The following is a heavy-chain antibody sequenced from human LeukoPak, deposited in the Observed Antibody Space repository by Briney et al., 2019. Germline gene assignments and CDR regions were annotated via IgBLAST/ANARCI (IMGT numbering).Heavy chain of an antibody. D-gene: IGHD4-17*01. J-gene: IGHJ4*02. CDR2: MNPNSGNT. V-gene: IGHV1-8*01. CDR1: GYTFTSYD. CDR3: ARAPKFTVTRESYYFDY. Sequence: ASVKVSCTASGYTFTSYDINWVRQATGQGLEWMGWMNPNSGNTGYAQKFQGRVTMTRNTSISTAYMELSSLRSEDTAVYYCARAPKFTVTRESYYFDYWGQGTLVTVSS.